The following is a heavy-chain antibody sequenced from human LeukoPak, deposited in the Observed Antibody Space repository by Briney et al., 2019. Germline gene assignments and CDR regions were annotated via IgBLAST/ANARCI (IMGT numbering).Heavy chain of an antibody. CDR2: ISSSSSYI. Sequence: GGSLRLSCAASGFTFSSYSMNWVRQAPGKGLEWVSSISSSSSYIYYADSVKGRFTISRDNAKNSLYLQMNSLRAEDTAVYYCARDPSRYDYDDYNWFDPWGQGTLVTVSS. CDR3: ARDPSRYDYDDYNWFDP. D-gene: IGHD4-17*01. CDR1: GFTFSSYS. V-gene: IGHV3-21*01. J-gene: IGHJ5*02.